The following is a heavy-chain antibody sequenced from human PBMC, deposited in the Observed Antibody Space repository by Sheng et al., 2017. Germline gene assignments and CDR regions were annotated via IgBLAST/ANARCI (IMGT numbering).Heavy chain of an antibody. CDR2: TSYDGTNK. D-gene: IGHD6-13*01. CDR3: AKGQPQLVRGLDY. J-gene: IGHJ4*02. CDR1: GFTFSSYG. V-gene: IGHV3-30*18. Sequence: QVQLVESGGGVVQPGRSLRLSCVASGFTFSSYGMHWVRQAPGEGLEWVAVTSYDGTNKYYAASVKGRFTISRDNSKNTLYLEMSSLRADDAAIYYCAKGQPQLVRGLDYWGQGTLVTVSS.